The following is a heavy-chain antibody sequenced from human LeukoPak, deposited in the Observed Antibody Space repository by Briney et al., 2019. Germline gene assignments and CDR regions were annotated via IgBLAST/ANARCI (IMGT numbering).Heavy chain of an antibody. Sequence: GGSLRLSCAASGFTFSDYYMSWVRQAPGKGLEWVSFISSSGSTINYADSVKGRFTISMDNAKNSLYLQMNSLRAEDTAVYYCARDTYGDYSLDYWGQGTLVTVSS. CDR3: ARDTYGDYSLDY. J-gene: IGHJ4*02. V-gene: IGHV3-11*01. D-gene: IGHD4-17*01. CDR1: GFTFSDYY. CDR2: ISSSGSTI.